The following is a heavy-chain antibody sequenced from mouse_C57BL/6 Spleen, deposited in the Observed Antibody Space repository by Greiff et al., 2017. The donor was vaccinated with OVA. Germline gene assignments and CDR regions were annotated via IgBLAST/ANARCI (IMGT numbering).Heavy chain of an antibody. CDR2: IDPSDSET. CDR3: ARSGGYSNWGAMDY. J-gene: IGHJ4*01. Sequence: QVQLKQPGAELVRPGSSVKLSCKASGYTFTSYWMHWVKQRPIQGLEWIGNIDPSDSETHYNQKFKDKATLTVDKSSSTAYMQLSSLTSEDSAVYYCARSGGYSNWGAMDYWGQGTSVTVSS. D-gene: IGHD2-5*01. CDR1: GYTFTSYW. V-gene: IGHV1-52*01.